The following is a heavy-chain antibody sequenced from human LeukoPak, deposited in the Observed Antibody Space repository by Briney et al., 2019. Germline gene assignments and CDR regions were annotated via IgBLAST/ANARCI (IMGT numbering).Heavy chain of an antibody. CDR1: GFTFSSYG. V-gene: IGHV3-30*02. Sequence: GGSLRLSCAASGFTFSSYGMHWVRQAPGKGLEGVAFIRYDGSNKYYADSVKGRFTISRDNAKNTLYLQMNSLRAEDTAVYYCAKDYYGSGSSFDYWGQGTLVTVSS. D-gene: IGHD3-10*01. CDR2: IRYDGSNK. CDR3: AKDYYGSGSSFDY. J-gene: IGHJ4*02.